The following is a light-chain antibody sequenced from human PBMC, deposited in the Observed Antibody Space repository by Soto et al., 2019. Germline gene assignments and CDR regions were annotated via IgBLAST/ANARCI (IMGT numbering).Light chain of an antibody. J-gene: IGKJ1*01. CDR2: GAS. CDR3: QQYNNVPTNG. V-gene: IGKV3-15*01. Sequence: IGVKHSPSTVSASARLIATLSFQASQSVSSNLAWYQQKPGQAPRLLIYGASTRATGIQARFSGSGSGTEFTLTISSLQSEDFAIYYCQQYNNVPTNGFGQGT. CDR1: QSVSSN.